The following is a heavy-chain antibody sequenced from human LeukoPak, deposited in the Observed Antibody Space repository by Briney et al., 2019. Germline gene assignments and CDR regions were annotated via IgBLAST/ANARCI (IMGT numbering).Heavy chain of an antibody. J-gene: IGHJ4*02. V-gene: IGHV1-69*10. Sequence: GASVTVSCKASGGTFSSYAISWVRQAPGQGLEWMGRIIPILGIANYAQKFQGRVTITADKSTSTAYMELSSLRSEDTAVYYCANPARGYSGYDYDYWGQGTLVTVSA. D-gene: IGHD5-12*01. CDR1: GGTFSSYA. CDR3: ANPARGYSGYDYDY. CDR2: IIPILGIA.